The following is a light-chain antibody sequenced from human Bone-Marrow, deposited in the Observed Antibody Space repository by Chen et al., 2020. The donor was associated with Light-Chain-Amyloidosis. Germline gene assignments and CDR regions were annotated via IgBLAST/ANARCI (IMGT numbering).Light chain of an antibody. CDR2: RDT. CDR1: ALPTKY. J-gene: IGLJ2*01. V-gene: IGLV3-25*03. Sequence: SYELTQPPSVSVHPGHTRRSPRAGDALPTKYAYWYQQKPGQAPVLVIHRDTERPSGISERFSGSSSGTTATLTISGVQAEDEADYHCQSADSSGTYEVIFGGGTKLTVL. CDR3: QSADSSGTYEVI.